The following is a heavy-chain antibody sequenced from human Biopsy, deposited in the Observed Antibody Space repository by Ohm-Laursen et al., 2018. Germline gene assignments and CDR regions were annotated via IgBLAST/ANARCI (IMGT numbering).Heavy chain of an antibody. V-gene: IGHV3-74*01. J-gene: IGHJ4*02. D-gene: IGHD5-18*01. CDR3: AKAERGYIDY. CDR2: FNSDGTDT. CDR1: GFTFSSYW. Sequence: SLRLSCAASGFTFSSYWMHWVRQAPGKGLEWVSRFNSDGTDTNYVDSEKGRFTISRDNAKNTLYLQMNNLRVEDTAVYYCAKAERGYIDYWGQRTLVIVSS.